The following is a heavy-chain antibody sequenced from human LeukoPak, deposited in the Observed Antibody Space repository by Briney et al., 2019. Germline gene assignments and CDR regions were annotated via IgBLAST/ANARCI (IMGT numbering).Heavy chain of an antibody. J-gene: IGHJ4*02. D-gene: IGHD6-13*01. Sequence: SVKLSCNASGGTFSSYAISWGRHPHGQGLEWMGGVIPIIGTANYAQKFQGRVTITTDESTSTPYMELSSVRAEDTAVYYCAGPQAEAGTLGYWGQGILVTVSS. CDR1: GGTFSSYA. CDR3: AGPQAEAGTLGY. V-gene: IGHV1-69*05. CDR2: VIPIIGTA.